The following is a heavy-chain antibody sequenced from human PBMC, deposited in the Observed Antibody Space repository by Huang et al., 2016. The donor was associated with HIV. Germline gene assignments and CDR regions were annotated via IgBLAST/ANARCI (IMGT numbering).Heavy chain of an antibody. V-gene: IGHV4-34*02. Sequence: QVQLQQWGAGLLKPSGALSLKCAVYGGSLSDPYWTWIRLSPGKRLEWIGELNHRGRSTYNPSLRSVVTMSVDMSKNQFSLNLTSLTAADTAVYYCARPRMTATSSDSTWSFFDSWGQGTLVIVSS. CDR3: ARPRMTATSSDSTWSFFDS. CDR2: LNHRGRS. D-gene: IGHD2-21*02. J-gene: IGHJ4*02. CDR1: GGSLSDPY.